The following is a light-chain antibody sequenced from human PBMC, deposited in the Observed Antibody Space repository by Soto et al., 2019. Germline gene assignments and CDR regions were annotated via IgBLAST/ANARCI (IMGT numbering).Light chain of an antibody. J-gene: IGLJ3*02. CDR1: STDVGGYNF. CDR3: SSYTSSSTLV. V-gene: IGLV2-14*01. Sequence: QSALTQPASVSGSPGQSITISCTGTSTDVGGYNFVSWYQQYPGEAPKLMIYEVTNRPSGVSNRFSGSKSGNTASLTISGLQADDDTDYYCSSYTSSSTLVFGGGTKLTVL. CDR2: EVT.